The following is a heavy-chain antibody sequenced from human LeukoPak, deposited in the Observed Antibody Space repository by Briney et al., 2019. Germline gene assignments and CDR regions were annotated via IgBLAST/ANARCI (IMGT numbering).Heavy chain of an antibody. CDR2: IYYRGST. CDR3: ARDVGAVAGFDY. CDR1: GGSISSSSYD. Sequence: PSETLSLTCTVSGGSISSSSYDWRSIRQPPGKGLERIGYIYYRGSTNYNPSLKRRVTISVDTSKNQFSLKLSSVTAADTAVYYCARDVGAVAGFDYWGQGTLVTVSS. V-gene: IGHV4-61*01. J-gene: IGHJ4*02. D-gene: IGHD6-19*01.